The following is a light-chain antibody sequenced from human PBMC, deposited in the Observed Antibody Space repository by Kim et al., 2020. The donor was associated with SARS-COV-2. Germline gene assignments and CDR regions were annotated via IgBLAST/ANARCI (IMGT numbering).Light chain of an antibody. CDR2: EVS. Sequence: QSALTQPASVSGSPGQSITISCTRTSSDVGNYNLVSWYQQRPGKAPKFMIFEVSQRPSGVSNRFSGSKSGNTASLTISGLQAEDEADYYCCSYADSGTLYVFGTGTKVTVL. CDR3: CSYADSGTLYV. J-gene: IGLJ1*01. CDR1: SSDVGNYNL. V-gene: IGLV2-23*02.